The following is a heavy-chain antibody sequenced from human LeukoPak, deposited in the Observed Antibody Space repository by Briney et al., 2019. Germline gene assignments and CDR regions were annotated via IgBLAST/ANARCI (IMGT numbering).Heavy chain of an antibody. Sequence: QPGGSLRLSCAASGFTFTSNAMSWVRQAPGKGPEWVSAISGSGTSTYYAASVKGRFTISRDNSKNTLYLQMNSLRAEDTAVYYCAKEIDSSGYYDYWGQGTLVTVSS. CDR2: ISGSGTST. CDR1: GFTFTSNA. V-gene: IGHV3-23*01. J-gene: IGHJ4*02. D-gene: IGHD3-22*01. CDR3: AKEIDSSGYYDY.